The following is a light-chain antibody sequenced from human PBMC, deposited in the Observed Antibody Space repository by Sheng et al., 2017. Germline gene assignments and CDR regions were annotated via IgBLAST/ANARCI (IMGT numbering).Light chain of an antibody. CDR1: QDIKSW. J-gene: IGKJ2*01. V-gene: IGKV1-12*01. Sequence: DIQMTQSPSSVSASVGVRVTITCRASQDIKSWLAWYQQKPGKAPKLLIYGASSLQSGVPSRFSGSGSGTDFTLTISSLQPEDFATYYCQPANTFPYTFGQGTKLEIK. CDR2: GAS. CDR3: QPANTFPYT.